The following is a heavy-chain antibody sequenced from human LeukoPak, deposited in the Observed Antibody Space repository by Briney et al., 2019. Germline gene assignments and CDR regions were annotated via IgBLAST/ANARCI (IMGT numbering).Heavy chain of an antibody. J-gene: IGHJ4*02. V-gene: IGHV3-23*01. Sequence: GGSLRLFCAASGFTFSSYAMSWVRQAPGKGLEWVSAISGSGGSTYYADSVKGRFTISRDNSKNTLYLQMNSLRAEDTAVYYCAKDRTTGIAAAGTCDYWGQGTLVTVSS. D-gene: IGHD6-13*01. CDR3: AKDRTTGIAAAGTCDY. CDR1: GFTFSSYA. CDR2: ISGSGGST.